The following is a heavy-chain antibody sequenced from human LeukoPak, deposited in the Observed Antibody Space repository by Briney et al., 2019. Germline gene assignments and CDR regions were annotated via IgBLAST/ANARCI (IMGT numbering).Heavy chain of an antibody. Sequence: GGSLRLSCATSGFTFSSYWMSWVRQAPGKGLEWVANIKQDGSEEYYVDSVKGRFSISRDNARNSLYLQMNSLRAEDTSVYCCARVVRYCGGTNCLYYFDSWGQGTLVTVSS. D-gene: IGHD2-2*01. J-gene: IGHJ4*02. CDR3: ARVVRYCGGTNCLYYFDS. CDR1: GFTFSSYW. CDR2: IKQDGSEE. V-gene: IGHV3-7*01.